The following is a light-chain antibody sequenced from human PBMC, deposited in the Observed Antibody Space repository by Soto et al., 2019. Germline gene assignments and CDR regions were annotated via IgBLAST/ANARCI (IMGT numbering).Light chain of an antibody. CDR2: EVT. V-gene: IGLV2-8*01. J-gene: IGLJ1*01. Sequence: QSALTQPPSASGSPGQSVTISCTGTSSDIGGYNYVSWYQQHPGKAPKLMIYEVTKRPSGVPDRFSGSKSGNTASLTVSGLKAHGEADYYCCSYAGSKNGVFGTGTKLTVL. CDR1: SSDIGGYNY. CDR3: CSYAGSKNGV.